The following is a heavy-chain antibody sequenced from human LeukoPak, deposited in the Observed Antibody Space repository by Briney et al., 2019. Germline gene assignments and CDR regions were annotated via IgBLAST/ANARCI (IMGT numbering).Heavy chain of an antibody. CDR3: ARGRPYWQWRYFFDY. CDR2: FNHSGST. V-gene: IGHV4-34*01. Sequence: SETLSLTCAVYGGSFSGYYWSWIRQPPGKGLEWIGEFNHSGSTNYNPSLKSRVTISVDTSKNQFSLKLSSVTAADTAVYYCARGRPYWQWRYFFDYWGQGTLVTVSS. D-gene: IGHD6-19*01. J-gene: IGHJ4*02. CDR1: GGSFSGYY.